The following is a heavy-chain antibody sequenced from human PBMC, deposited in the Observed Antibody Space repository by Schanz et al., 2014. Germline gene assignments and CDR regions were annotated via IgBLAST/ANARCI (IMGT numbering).Heavy chain of an antibody. CDR1: GFTLSSYA. D-gene: IGHD2-2*01. CDR3: AKDLLYGAPMPLNHLDY. V-gene: IGHV3-30-3*01. CDR2: ISYDGSNK. J-gene: IGHJ4*02. Sequence: QVQLVESGGGVVQPGGSLRLSCAASGFTLSSYAMHWVRQAPGKGLEWVAVISYDGSNKYYADSVKGRFTISRDNSKNTLYLQMNSLRAEDTAVYYCAKDLLYGAPMPLNHLDYWGQGTLVTVSS.